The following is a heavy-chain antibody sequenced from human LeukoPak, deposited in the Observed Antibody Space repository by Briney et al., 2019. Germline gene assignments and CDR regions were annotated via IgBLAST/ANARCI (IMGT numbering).Heavy chain of an antibody. CDR3: ARDAWAVARYINSGYYYYYMDV. J-gene: IGHJ6*03. CDR1: GGSISSSSYY. D-gene: IGHD6-19*01. V-gene: IGHV4-39*07. Sequence: SETLSLTCTVSGGSISSSSYYWGWIRQPPGKGLEWIGSIYYSGSTYYNPSLKSRVTISVDTSKNQFSLKLSSVTAADTAVYYCARDAWAVARYINSGYYYYYMDVWGKGTTVTISS. CDR2: IYYSGST.